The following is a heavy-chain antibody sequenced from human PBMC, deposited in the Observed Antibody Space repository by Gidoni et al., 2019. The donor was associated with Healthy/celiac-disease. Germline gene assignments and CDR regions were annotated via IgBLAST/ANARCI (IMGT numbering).Heavy chain of an antibody. J-gene: IGHJ3*02. D-gene: IGHD5-18*01. CDR3: AKDMQLMGVIYSGYSYGSGAFDI. CDR2: ISWNSGSI. Sequence: VSGISWNSGSIGYADSVKGRFTISRDNAKNSLYLQMNSLRAEDTALYYCAKDMQLMGVIYSGYSYGSGAFDIWGQGTMVTVFS. V-gene: IGHV3-9*01.